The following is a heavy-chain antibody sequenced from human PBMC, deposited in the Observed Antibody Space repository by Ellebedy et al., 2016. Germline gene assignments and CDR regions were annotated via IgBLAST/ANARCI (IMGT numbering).Heavy chain of an antibody. J-gene: IGHJ6*02. Sequence: GGSLRLXXKGSGYSFTSYWIGWVRQMPGKGLEWMGIIYPGDSDTRYSPSFQGQVTISADKSISTAYLQWSSLKASDTAMYYCASSGSYLIDYYYGMDVWGQGTTVTVSS. CDR1: GYSFTSYW. V-gene: IGHV5-51*01. D-gene: IGHD1-26*01. CDR3: ASSGSYLIDYYYGMDV. CDR2: IYPGDSDT.